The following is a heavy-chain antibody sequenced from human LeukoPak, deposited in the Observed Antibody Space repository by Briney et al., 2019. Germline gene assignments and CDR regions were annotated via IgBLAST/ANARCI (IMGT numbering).Heavy chain of an antibody. Sequence: ASVKVSCKASGYTFTGYYMHWVRQAPGQGLEWMGWINPNSGGTNYAQKFQGRVTMTRDTSISTAYMELSRLRSDDTAVYYCARDGYSSSWSPSYMDVWGKGTTVTVSS. D-gene: IGHD6-13*01. CDR3: ARDGYSSSWSPSYMDV. V-gene: IGHV1-2*02. CDR2: INPNSGGT. J-gene: IGHJ6*03. CDR1: GYTFTGYY.